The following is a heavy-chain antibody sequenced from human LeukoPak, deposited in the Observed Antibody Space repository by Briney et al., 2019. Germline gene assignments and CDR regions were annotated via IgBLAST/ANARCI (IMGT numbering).Heavy chain of an antibody. CDR2: SNPNCGCT. D-gene: IGHD3-10*01. J-gene: IGHJ4*02. Sequence: GAAVQVSCQASRYTLTQYYIHWVRQAPGQGLEGMGWSNPNCGCTNYAQQFQGRVTMPRDTSISTAYMELSRLRSDDTAVYFWVRRLMVRGVLVPGGRGTLATVS. CDR3: VRRLMVRGVLVP. CDR1: RYTLTQYY. V-gene: IGHV1-2*02.